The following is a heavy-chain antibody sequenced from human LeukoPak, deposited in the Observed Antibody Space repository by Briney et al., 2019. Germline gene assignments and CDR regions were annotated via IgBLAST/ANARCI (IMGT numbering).Heavy chain of an antibody. CDR3: ARYYYDSSGYYYSDY. CDR1: GFTFSDYY. Sequence: GGSLRLSCAASGFTFSDYYMSWIRQAPGKGLEWVSYISSSGSTIYYADSLKGRFTISRDNAKNSLSLQMNSLRAEDTAVYYCARYYYDSSGYYYSDYWGQGTLVTVSS. J-gene: IGHJ4*02. CDR2: ISSSGSTI. V-gene: IGHV3-11*04. D-gene: IGHD3-22*01.